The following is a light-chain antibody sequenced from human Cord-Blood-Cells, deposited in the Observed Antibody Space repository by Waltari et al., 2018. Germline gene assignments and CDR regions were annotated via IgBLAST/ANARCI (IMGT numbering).Light chain of an antibody. CDR1: QGVSSY. CDR2: DAS. CDR3: QQRSNWPPYT. Sequence: EIVLTQSPATLSLSPGERATLSCRASQGVSSYLAWYQQKPGQAPRLLISDASHRATGSPARFSCSGSGTDFTLTISSLEPEDFAVYYCQQRSNWPPYTFGQGTKLEIK. V-gene: IGKV3-11*01. J-gene: IGKJ2*01.